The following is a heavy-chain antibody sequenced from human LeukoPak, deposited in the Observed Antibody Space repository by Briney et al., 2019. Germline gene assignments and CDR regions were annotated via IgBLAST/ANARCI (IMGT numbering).Heavy chain of an antibody. CDR1: GFTFSSYS. V-gene: IGHV3-21*01. Sequence: PGGSLRLSCAASGFTFSSYSMNWVRQAPGKGLEWVSSISSSSSYIYYADSVKGRFTISRDNAKNSLYLQMNSLRAEDTAVYYCAREGIAPYYYYYMDVWGKGTTVTVSS. CDR2: ISSSSSYI. CDR3: AREGIAPYYYYYMDV. D-gene: IGHD6-13*01. J-gene: IGHJ6*03.